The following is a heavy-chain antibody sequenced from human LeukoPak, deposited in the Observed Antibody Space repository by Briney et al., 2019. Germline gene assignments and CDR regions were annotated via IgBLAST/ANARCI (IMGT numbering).Heavy chain of an antibody. CDR3: ARDDYGDYLGSRGNY. Sequence: SETLSLTCTVSGDSFSSVTDYWAWIRQPPGKGLEWIASGDYSGGTYYNPSLESRVAISADMSKNQFSLKLSSVTAADTAVYYCARDDYGDYLGSRGNYWGQGTLVTVSS. V-gene: IGHV4-39*07. CDR1: GDSFSSVTDY. D-gene: IGHD4-17*01. J-gene: IGHJ4*02. CDR2: GDYSGGT.